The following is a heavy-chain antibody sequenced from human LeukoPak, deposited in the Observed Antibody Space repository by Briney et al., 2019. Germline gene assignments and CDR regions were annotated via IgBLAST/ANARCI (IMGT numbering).Heavy chain of an antibody. J-gene: IGHJ4*02. CDR3: AKEADYDFWSGYYSPLYYFDY. Sequence: GGSLRLSCAASEFTFSSYAMSWVRQAPGKGLEWVSAISGSGGSTYYADSVKGRFTISRDNSKNTLYLQMNSLRAEDTAVYYCAKEADYDFWSGYYSPLYYFDYWGQGTLVTVSS. D-gene: IGHD3-3*01. CDR1: EFTFSSYA. CDR2: ISGSGGST. V-gene: IGHV3-23*01.